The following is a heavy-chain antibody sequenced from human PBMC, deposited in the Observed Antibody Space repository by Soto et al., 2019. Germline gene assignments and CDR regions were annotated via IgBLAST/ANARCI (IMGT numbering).Heavy chain of an antibody. CDR2: ISSSSSYI. V-gene: IGHV3-21*01. CDR1: GFTFSSYS. J-gene: IGHJ6*02. D-gene: IGHD3-10*01. Sequence: GGSLRLSCAASGFTFSSYSMNWVRQAPGKGLEWVSSISSSSSYIYYADSVKGRFTISRDNAKNSLYLQMNSLRAEDTAVYYCARDGVLLWFGEPMVDYYGMDVWGQGTTVTVSS. CDR3: ARDGVLLWFGEPMVDYYGMDV.